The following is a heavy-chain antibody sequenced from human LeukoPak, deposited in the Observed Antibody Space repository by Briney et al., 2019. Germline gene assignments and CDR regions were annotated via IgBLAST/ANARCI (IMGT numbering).Heavy chain of an antibody. CDR1: GYTFRNYA. CDR3: ARGPGRYPNWFDP. CDR2: INAGNGIA. D-gene: IGHD3-9*01. V-gene: IGHV1-3*01. J-gene: IGHJ5*02. Sequence: AASVTVSCKASGYTFRNYAIHWVRQTPGQRPEWMGWINAGNGIAKYSQNFQGGVTITRDTSANTAYMELSSLTSEDTAVYYCARGPGRYPNWFDPWGQGTLVTVSS.